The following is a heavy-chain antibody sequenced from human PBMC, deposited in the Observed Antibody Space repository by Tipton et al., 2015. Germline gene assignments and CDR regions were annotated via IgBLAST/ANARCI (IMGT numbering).Heavy chain of an antibody. CDR1: GFTFDDYA. CDR2: ISWNSGSI. CDR3: ARVRFLGWFSSGADAFDI. J-gene: IGHJ3*02. V-gene: IGHV3-9*01. Sequence: SLRLSCAASGFTFDDYAMHWVRQAPGKGPEWVSGISWNSGSIRYADSVKGRFTISRDNAENSLYLQLNSLRAEDTAMYYCARVRFLGWFSSGADAFDIWGQGTMVTVSS. D-gene: IGHD3-3*01.